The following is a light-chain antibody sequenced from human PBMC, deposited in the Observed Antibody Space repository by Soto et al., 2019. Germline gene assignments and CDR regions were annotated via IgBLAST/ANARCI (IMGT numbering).Light chain of an antibody. CDR1: SSNIGAGYD. CDR2: GNS. CDR3: QSYDSSLSGYVV. Sequence: QSVLTQPPSVSGAPGQRVTISCTGSSSNIGAGYDVHWYQQFPGTSPKLLIYGNSNRPSGVPDRFSGSKSGTSASLAITGLQADDEADYYCQSYDSSLSGYVVFGGGTQLTVL. J-gene: IGLJ2*01. V-gene: IGLV1-40*01.